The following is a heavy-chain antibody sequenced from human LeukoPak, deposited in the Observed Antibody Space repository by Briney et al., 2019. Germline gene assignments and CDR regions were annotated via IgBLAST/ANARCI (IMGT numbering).Heavy chain of an antibody. CDR3: ARDQWELGRGFDY. Sequence: GGSLRLSCAASGFTFSSYGMTWVRQAPGKGLEWVSVISGAGRSTYYADSVKGRFTISRDNSKNTLDLQMNSLRAEDTAVYYCARDQWELGRGFDYWGQGTLVTVSS. CDR2: ISGAGRST. V-gene: IGHV3-23*01. D-gene: IGHD1-26*01. CDR1: GFTFSSYG. J-gene: IGHJ4*02.